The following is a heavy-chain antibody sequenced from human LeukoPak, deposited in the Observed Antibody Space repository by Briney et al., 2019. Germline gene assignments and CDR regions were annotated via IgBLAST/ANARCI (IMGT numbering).Heavy chain of an antibody. Sequence: GGSLRLSCAASGIIITSYWMSWVRQTPGKGLEWVANIKQDGSEKNYVDSVKGRFTIFRDSARNSLYLQMNSLRAEDTAVYYCASHSYGYNHWGQGTLVIVSS. CDR1: GIIITSYW. V-gene: IGHV3-7*01. J-gene: IGHJ5*02. CDR3: ASHSYGYNH. CDR2: IKQDGSEK. D-gene: IGHD3-16*01.